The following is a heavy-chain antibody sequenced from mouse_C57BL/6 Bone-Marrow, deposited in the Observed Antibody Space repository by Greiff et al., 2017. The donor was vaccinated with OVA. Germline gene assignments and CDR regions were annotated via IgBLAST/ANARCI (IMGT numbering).Heavy chain of an antibody. V-gene: IGHV1-54*01. J-gene: IGHJ4*01. CDR1: GYAFTNYL. Sequence: VQLKQSGAELVRPGTSVKVSCKASGYAFTNYLIEWVKQRPGQGLEWIGVINPGSGGTNYNEKFKGKATLTADKSSSTAYMQLSSLTSEDSAVYFCARRGGDYYAMDYWGQGTSVTVSS. CDR2: INPGSGGT. CDR3: ARRGGDYYAMDY.